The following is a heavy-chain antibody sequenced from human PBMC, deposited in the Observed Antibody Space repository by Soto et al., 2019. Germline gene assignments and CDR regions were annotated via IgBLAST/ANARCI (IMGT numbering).Heavy chain of an antibody. D-gene: IGHD3-16*01. CDR3: AGSLVVPDVFEI. CDR1: GYTFTRYY. Sequence: ASVKVSCKASGYTFTRYYMHWGRQAPGQGLEWMGIINPSGGSTSYAQKFQGRVTMTRDTSTSTVYMELSSLRSEHRAVYYGAGSLVVPDVFEIRGKG. V-gene: IGHV1-46*01. J-gene: IGHJ6*03. CDR2: INPSGGST.